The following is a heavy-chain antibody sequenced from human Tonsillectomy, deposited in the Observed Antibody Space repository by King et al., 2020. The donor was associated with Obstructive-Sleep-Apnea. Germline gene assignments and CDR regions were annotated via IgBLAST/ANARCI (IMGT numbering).Heavy chain of an antibody. D-gene: IGHD4-17*01. CDR1: GGSISSSSYY. Sequence: QLQESGPGLVKPSETLSLTCTVSGGSISSSSYYWDWIRQPPGKGLEWIGTLYYSGSTYYNPSLKSRGTMSVDTAKNQFSLRLSSVTAADTAVYYCARGLYGDSWDDAVDFWGQGTMVTVSA. CDR2: LYYSGST. J-gene: IGHJ3*01. CDR3: ARGLYGDSWDDAVDF. V-gene: IGHV4-39*07.